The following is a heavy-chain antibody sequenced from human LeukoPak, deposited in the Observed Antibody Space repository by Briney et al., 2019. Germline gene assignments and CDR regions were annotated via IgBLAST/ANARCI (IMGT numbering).Heavy chain of an antibody. Sequence: GGSLRLSCAASGFSFSNYWMGWVRQAPGKGLACVANIKTDGSETYYVDSVKGRFTISRDNAKNSLYLQMDSLRAEDTAVYYCARDPGRQYSSIADVWGQGTTVTVSS. CDR3: ARDPGRQYSSIADV. J-gene: IGHJ6*02. CDR2: IKTDGSET. D-gene: IGHD6-19*01. CDR1: GFSFSNYW. V-gene: IGHV3-7*03.